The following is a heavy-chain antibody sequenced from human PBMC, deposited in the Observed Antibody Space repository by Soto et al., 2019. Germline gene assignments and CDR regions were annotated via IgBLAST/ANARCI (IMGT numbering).Heavy chain of an antibody. CDR2: ISYDGSNK. D-gene: IGHD3-10*01. V-gene: IGHV3-30*18. Sequence: GGSLRLSCSASGFTFSSHGMHWVGQAPGKGLEWVAVISYDGSNKYYADSVKGRFTISRDNSKNTLYLQMNSLRAEDTAVYYCAKDIHYSNWFDPLGQGTLVTVSS. CDR1: GFTFSSHG. J-gene: IGHJ5*02. CDR3: AKDIHYSNWFDP.